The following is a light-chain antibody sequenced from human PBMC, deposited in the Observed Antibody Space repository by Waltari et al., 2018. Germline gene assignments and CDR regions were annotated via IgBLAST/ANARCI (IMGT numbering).Light chain of an antibody. Sequence: DNQLTQSPSSLSATLGDRVTITCRASQGIRDSLAWYQKKQGKAPKLLVHAASRLESGVPSRFSGSGSGPEYTLTISSLQPEDLATYYCQQYYEAPRTFGQGTKLEI. CDR1: QGIRDS. J-gene: IGKJ2*02. V-gene: IGKV1-NL1*01. CDR3: QQYYEAPRT. CDR2: AAS.